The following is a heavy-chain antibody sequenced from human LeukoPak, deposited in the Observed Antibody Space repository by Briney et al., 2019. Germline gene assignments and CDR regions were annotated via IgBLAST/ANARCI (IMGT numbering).Heavy chain of an antibody. CDR3: AKDRYSGSHFDY. J-gene: IGHJ4*02. D-gene: IGHD1-26*01. V-gene: IGHV3-30*18. Sequence: GGSLRLSCAASGFTFSSYGMHWVRQAPGKGLEWVAVISYDGSNKYYADSVKGRFTISRDNSKNTLYLQMNSLRAEDTAVYYCAKDRYSGSHFDYWGQGTLVTVSS. CDR1: GFTFSSYG. CDR2: ISYDGSNK.